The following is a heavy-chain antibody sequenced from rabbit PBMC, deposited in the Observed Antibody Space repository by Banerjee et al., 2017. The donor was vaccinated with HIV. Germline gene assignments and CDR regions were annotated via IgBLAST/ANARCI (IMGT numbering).Heavy chain of an antibody. J-gene: IGHJ6*01. Sequence: QEQLVESGGGLVQPEGSLTLTCTASGFTLSSYWICWVRQAPGKGLEWIACIEGSSGRTSYASWAKGRFTISKTSSTTVTLQMTSLTAADTATYFCARSNTYYGMDLWGQGTLVTVS. V-gene: IGHV1S45*01. CDR1: GFTLSSYW. CDR2: IEGSSGRT. CDR3: ARSNTYYGMDL.